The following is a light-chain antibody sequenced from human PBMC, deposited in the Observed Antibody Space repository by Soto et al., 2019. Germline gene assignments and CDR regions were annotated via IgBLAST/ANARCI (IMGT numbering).Light chain of an antibody. V-gene: IGLV2-14*01. CDR3: SSYASSTTPYV. CDR1: SSDVGAYNY. Sequence: VLAQPASVSGSAGQSITFSCTGTSSDVGAYNYVSWYQQHPGKAPKLMICEVSNRPSGVSNRFSGSKSGNTASLTISGLQTEDEADYYCSSYASSTTPYVFGTGTKVTVL. CDR2: EVS. J-gene: IGLJ1*01.